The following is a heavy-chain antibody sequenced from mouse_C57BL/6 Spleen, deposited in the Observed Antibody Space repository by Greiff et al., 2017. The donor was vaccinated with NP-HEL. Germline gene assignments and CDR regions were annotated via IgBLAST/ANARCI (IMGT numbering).Heavy chain of an antibody. Sequence: QVQLKQPGAELVKPGASVKMSCKASGYTFTSYWITWVKQRPGQGLEWIGDIYPGSGSTNYNEKFKSKATLTVDTSSRTAYMQLSSLTSEDSAVYYCARSYDGYYWFAYWGQGTLVTVSA. CDR3: ARSYDGYYWFAY. V-gene: IGHV1-55*01. D-gene: IGHD2-3*01. CDR1: GYTFTSYW. J-gene: IGHJ3*01. CDR2: IYPGSGST.